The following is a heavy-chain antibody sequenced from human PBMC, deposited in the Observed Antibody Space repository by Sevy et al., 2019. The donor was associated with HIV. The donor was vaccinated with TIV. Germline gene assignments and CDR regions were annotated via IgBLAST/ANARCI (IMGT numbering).Heavy chain of an antibody. CDR1: ADTFTAYY. Sequence: ASVKVSCKASADTFTAYYMHWVRQAPGQGLEWMGWINPNSGDTSYAQKFQGRVTMTTDTSISTAYMDLTRLGSDDTAVYYCARDSRIFGGGGWIDPWGQGTLVTVSS. CDR2: INPNSGDT. V-gene: IGHV1-2*02. D-gene: IGHD3-3*01. J-gene: IGHJ5*02. CDR3: ARDSRIFGGGGWIDP.